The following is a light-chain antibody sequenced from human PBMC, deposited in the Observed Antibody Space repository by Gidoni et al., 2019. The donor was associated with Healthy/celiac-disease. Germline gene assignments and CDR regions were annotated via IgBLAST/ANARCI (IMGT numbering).Light chain of an antibody. CDR3: QQYGSSPYT. CDR1: QSVSSSY. V-gene: IGKV3-20*01. Sequence: EIVLTQSPGTLSLSPWERATLSCRASQSVSSSYLAWYQQKPGQAPRLLIYGASSRATGIPDRFSGRGSGTDFTLTISRLEPEDFAVYYCQQYGSSPYTFGQGTKLEIK. CDR2: GAS. J-gene: IGKJ2*01.